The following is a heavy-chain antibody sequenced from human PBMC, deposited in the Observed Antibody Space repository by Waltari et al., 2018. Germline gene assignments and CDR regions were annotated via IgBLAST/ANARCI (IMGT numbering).Heavy chain of an antibody. CDR2: IKGDGRRK. J-gene: IGHJ3*02. V-gene: IGHV3-7*01. CDR1: GFSFSHYW. CDR3: ARDDSSSGSYDAFDI. D-gene: IGHD3-22*01. Sequence: EVQLVESGGGLVQPGGSLRLSCAASGFSFSHYWMRWVRKAPGKGLVWWADIKGDGRRKLYLDSVRGRVSTSRDTTKNSVDLQRNSLRADDTAVYYGARDDSSSGSYDAFDIWGQGTMVAVSS.